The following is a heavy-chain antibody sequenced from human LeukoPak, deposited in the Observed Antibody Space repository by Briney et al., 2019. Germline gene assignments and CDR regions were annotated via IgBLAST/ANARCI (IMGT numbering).Heavy chain of an antibody. J-gene: IGHJ4*02. CDR1: GGSISSYY. CDR3: ARERHGHPFDS. Sequence: PSETLSLTCTVSGGSISSYYWSWIRQPPGKGLEWIGYIYYSGYTNYNPSLKSRVTISVDTSKNQFSLNLSSVTAADTAVYYCARERHGHPFDSWGQGTLVTVSS. CDR2: IYYSGYT. V-gene: IGHV4-59*01.